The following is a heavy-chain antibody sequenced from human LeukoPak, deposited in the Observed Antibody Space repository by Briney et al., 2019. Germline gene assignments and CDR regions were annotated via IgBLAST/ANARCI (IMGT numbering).Heavy chain of an antibody. Sequence: GGSLRLSCAASGFTFSTYGINWVRQAPGKGLEWVSYISSGSDSIHYADSVKGRFTISRDNAKNTLYLQMSSLRAEDTAVYYCAKNVGTSTRNGLDVWGQGTTATVSS. CDR2: ISSGSDSI. V-gene: IGHV3-21*05. CDR3: AKNVGTSTRNGLDV. J-gene: IGHJ6*02. CDR1: GFTFSTYG. D-gene: IGHD2-2*01.